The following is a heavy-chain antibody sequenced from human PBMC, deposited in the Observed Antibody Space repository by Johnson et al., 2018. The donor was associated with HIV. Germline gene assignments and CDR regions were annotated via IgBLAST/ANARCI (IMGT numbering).Heavy chain of an antibody. CDR3: ARRSRKSDAFDV. Sequence: VQLVESGGGVVQPGRSLRLSCAASGFTFSSYAIIWVRQAPGKGLEWVSAISSNGGSTYYADSVKGRFIASRDTDKNSIYLQVNTLTVGDTGVYFCARRSRKSDAFDVWGPGTEVTVSS. CDR2: ISSNGGST. V-gene: IGHV3-23*04. J-gene: IGHJ3*01. D-gene: IGHD2-2*01. CDR1: GFTFSSYA.